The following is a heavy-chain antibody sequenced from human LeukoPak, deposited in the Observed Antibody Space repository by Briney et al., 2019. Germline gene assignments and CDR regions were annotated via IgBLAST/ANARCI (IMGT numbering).Heavy chain of an antibody. J-gene: IGHJ4*02. Sequence: PSETLSLTCTVSGGSISSYYWSWIRQPAGKGLEWIGSIYYSGSTYYNPSLKSRVTISVDTSKNQFSLKLSSVTAADTAVYYCARRPLYDSSGYYQVDYWGQGTLVTVSS. CDR3: ARRPLYDSSGYYQVDY. D-gene: IGHD3-22*01. CDR1: GGSISSYY. V-gene: IGHV4-59*05. CDR2: IYYSGST.